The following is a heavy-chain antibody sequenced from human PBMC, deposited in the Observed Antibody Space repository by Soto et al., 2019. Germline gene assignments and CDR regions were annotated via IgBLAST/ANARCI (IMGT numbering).Heavy chain of an antibody. V-gene: IGHV3-21*01. D-gene: IGHD1-26*01. CDR1: GFTFSSYS. CDR3: ARDREGVGAGLF. Sequence: EVQLVESGGGLVKPGGSLRLSCAATGFTFSSYSMNWVRQAPGKRLEWVSSISSSSSYLSYADSVKGRFTISRDNAKNSLYLQMNSLRAEDTAVYYCARDREGVGAGLFWGQGTIVTVSS. J-gene: IGHJ3*01. CDR2: ISSSSSYL.